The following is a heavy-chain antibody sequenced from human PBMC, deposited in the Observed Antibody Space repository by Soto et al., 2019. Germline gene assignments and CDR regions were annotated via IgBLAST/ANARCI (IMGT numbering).Heavy chain of an antibody. CDR2: ISVRRGST. J-gene: IGHJ4*02. D-gene: IGHD2-8*01. CDR1: GFSFSNYA. V-gene: IGHV3-23*01. CDR3: AKDGRSIVLMVYTTYYFDY. Sequence: EVQLLESGGGLVQPGGSLRLSCADSGFSFSNYAMGWVRQAPGKGLEWVSTISVRRGSTYYADSVKGRFTISRDNSKTARYLQMNSLRADDKAVYYCAKDGRSIVLMVYTTYYFDYWGRGTLVTVSS.